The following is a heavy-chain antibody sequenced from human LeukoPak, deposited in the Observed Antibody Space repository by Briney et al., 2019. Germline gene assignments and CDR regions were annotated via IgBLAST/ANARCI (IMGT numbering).Heavy chain of an antibody. CDR2: ISAYNGNT. Sequence: ASVKVSCKASGYTFTSYGISWVRQAPGQGLERMGWISAYNGNTNYAQKLQGRVTMTTDTSTSTAYMELRSLRSDDTAVYYCARDLYYYGSGSYDTDWGQGTLVTVSS. CDR3: ARDLYYYGSGSYDTD. J-gene: IGHJ4*02. CDR1: GYTFTSYG. D-gene: IGHD3-10*01. V-gene: IGHV1-18*01.